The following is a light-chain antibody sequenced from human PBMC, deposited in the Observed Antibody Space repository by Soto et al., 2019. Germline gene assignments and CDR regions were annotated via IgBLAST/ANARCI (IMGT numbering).Light chain of an antibody. CDR2: DVS. V-gene: IGLV2-11*01. CDR3: CSYAGSYTWV. J-gene: IGLJ3*02. CDR1: SSDVGGYNY. Sequence: QSALTQPRSVSGSPGQSVTIACTGTSSDVGGYNYVSWYQQHPGKVPKLMIHDVSKRPSGVPDRCSGSKSGNTASLTISGLQAEDEADYHCCSYAGSYTWVFGGGTKLTVL.